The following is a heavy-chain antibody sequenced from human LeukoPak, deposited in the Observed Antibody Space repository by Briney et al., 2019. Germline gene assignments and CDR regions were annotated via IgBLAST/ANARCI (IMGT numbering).Heavy chain of an antibody. CDR1: GFTFSSYS. CDR3: ARDSFHYYDSSPVDY. V-gene: IGHV3-21*01. Sequence: PGGCLRLSCAASGFTFSSYSMNWVRQAPGKGLEWVSSISSSSSYIYYADSVKGRFTISRDNAKNSLYPQMNSLRAEDTAVYYCARDSFHYYDSSPVDYWGQGTLVTVSS. J-gene: IGHJ4*02. D-gene: IGHD3-22*01. CDR2: ISSSSSYI.